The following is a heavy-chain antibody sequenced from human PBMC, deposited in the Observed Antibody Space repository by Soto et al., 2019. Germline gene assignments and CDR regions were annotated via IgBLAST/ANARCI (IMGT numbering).Heavy chain of an antibody. Sequence: QVQLVESGGGVVQPGRSLRLSCAASGFTFSSYGMHWVRQAPGKGLEWVAVISYDGSNKYYADSVKGRFTISRDNSKNTLYLQMNSLRAEDPAVSYCAKALYYDFWSGYPDYWGQGTLVTVSS. V-gene: IGHV3-30*18. CDR3: AKALYYDFWSGYPDY. CDR1: GFTFSSYG. J-gene: IGHJ4*02. D-gene: IGHD3-3*01. CDR2: ISYDGSNK.